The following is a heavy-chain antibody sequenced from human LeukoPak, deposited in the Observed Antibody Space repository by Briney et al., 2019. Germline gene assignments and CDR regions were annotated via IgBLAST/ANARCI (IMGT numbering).Heavy chain of an antibody. V-gene: IGHV4-4*07. Sequence: PSETLSLTCTVSGGSISNYYWSWIRQPAGRGLEWIGRINTSGSTDYNPSLKSRVTMSVDTSKNQFSLNLRSLTAADTAVYYCARSRGTTLVTRFDYWGQGTLDTVSS. CDR2: INTSGST. CDR1: GGSISNYY. D-gene: IGHD5-18*01. CDR3: ARSRGTTLVTRFDY. J-gene: IGHJ4*02.